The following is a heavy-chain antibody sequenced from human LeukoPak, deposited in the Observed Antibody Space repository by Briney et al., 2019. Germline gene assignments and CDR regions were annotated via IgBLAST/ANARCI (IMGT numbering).Heavy chain of an antibody. V-gene: IGHV3-30*02. J-gene: IGHJ4*02. Sequence: GGSLRLSCAASGFTFSSYGMRWVRQAPGKGLEWVAFIRYDGSNKYYADSVKGRFAISRDNSKNTLYLQMNSLRAEDTAVYYCAKSVTTMVRGYFDYWGQGTLVTVSS. CDR1: GFTFSSYG. CDR2: IRYDGSNK. CDR3: AKSVTTMVRGYFDY. D-gene: IGHD3-10*01.